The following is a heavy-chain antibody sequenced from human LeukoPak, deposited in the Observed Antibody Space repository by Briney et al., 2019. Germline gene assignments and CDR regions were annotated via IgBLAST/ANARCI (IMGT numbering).Heavy chain of an antibody. V-gene: IGHV3-23*01. D-gene: IGHD6-19*01. Sequence: GGSLRLSCAASGFTFRSYAMNWVRQAPGKGLEWVSVISDSGESTFYAESVKGRFTISRDNSKNTLYLQMNSLRAEDTAVYYCAEAPSSSVLIYLDYWGQGTLVTVYS. CDR2: ISDSGEST. CDR1: GFTFRSYA. J-gene: IGHJ4*02. CDR3: AEAPSSSVLIYLDY.